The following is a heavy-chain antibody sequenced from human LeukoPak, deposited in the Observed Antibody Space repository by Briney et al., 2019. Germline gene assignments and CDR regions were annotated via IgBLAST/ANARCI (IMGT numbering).Heavy chain of an antibody. Sequence: PGGSLRLSCAASGFTFSSYGMHWVRQAPGKGLEWVAVISYDGSNKYYADSVKGRFTISRDNSKNTLYLQMNSLRAEDTAVYYCAKDREGYYYGMDVWGQGTTVIVSS. CDR3: AKDREGYYYGMDV. CDR1: GFTFSSYG. J-gene: IGHJ6*02. D-gene: IGHD1-26*01. V-gene: IGHV3-30*18. CDR2: ISYDGSNK.